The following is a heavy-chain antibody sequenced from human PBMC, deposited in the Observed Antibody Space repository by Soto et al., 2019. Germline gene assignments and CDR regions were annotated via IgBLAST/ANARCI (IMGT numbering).Heavy chain of an antibody. V-gene: IGHV1-69*01. Sequence: QVQLVQSGAEVKKPGSSVKVSCKASGVTFSSYAISWVRQAPGQGREGLGGIIPIFGTANYAQKFQGRVTITADESTSTDYMELSSLRSEDTAVYYCARGRGDNWNDVYWFDPWGQGTLVTVSS. J-gene: IGHJ5*02. CDR2: IIPIFGTA. CDR1: GVTFSSYA. CDR3: ARGRGDNWNDVYWFDP. D-gene: IGHD1-1*01.